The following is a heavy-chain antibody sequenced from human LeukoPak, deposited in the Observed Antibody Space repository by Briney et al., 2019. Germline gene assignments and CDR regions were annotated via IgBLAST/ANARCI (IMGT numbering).Heavy chain of an antibody. J-gene: IGHJ4*02. CDR2: ISSSSTTI. V-gene: IGHV3-48*01. CDR3: AREVYFDY. Sequence: GGSLRLSCAASEFTFNNYGMNWVRQAPGKGLEWVSYISSSSTTIYYADSVKGRFTISRDNAKNSLYLQTNSLRAEDTAVYYCAREVYFDYWGQGTLVIVSS. CDR1: EFTFNNYG.